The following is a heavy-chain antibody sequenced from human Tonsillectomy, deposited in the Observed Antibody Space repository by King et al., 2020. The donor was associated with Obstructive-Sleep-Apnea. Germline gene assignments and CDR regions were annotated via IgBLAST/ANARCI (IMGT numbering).Heavy chain of an antibody. CDR2: IKQDGSEK. V-gene: IGHV3-7*01. J-gene: IGHJ4*02. CDR3: ASTLEIAAAGFLGY. D-gene: IGHD6-13*01. CDR1: GFTFSTYW. Sequence: VQLVESGGGLVQPGGSLRLSCAASGFTFSTYWMTWVRQAPGKGLEWVANIKQDGSEKYYVDSLKGRFTISRDNAKSSLYLQMNSLRAEDTAVYFCASTLEIAAAGFLGYWGRGALVTVSS.